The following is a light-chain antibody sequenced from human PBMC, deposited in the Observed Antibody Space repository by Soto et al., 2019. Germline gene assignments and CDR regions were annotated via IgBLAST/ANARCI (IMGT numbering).Light chain of an antibody. Sequence: ELLLTQSPATLSLSPVERATLSCRASQSVSSYLAWYQQKPGQAPRLLIYDASSLKSGVPARFSGSGSGTEFTLTISSLQPDDFATYYCQQYNTYSTFGQGTRLEI. J-gene: IGKJ5*01. V-gene: IGKV3-11*01. CDR1: QSVSSY. CDR2: DAS. CDR3: QQYNTYST.